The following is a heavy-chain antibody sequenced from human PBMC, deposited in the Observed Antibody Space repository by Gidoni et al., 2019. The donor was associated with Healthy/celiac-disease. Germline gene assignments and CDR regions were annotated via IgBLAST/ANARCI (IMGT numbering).Heavy chain of an antibody. J-gene: IGHJ6*02. CDR2: MNPNSGNT. CDR3: ARDGIQLWLKDYYYYYGMDV. V-gene: IGHV1-8*01. Sequence: QVQLVQSGAEVKKPGASVKVSCTASGYNFTSYDINWVRQATGQGLEWMGWMNPNSGNTGYAQKFQGRVTMTRNTSISTAYMELSSLRSEDTAVYYCARDGIQLWLKDYYYYYGMDVWGQGTTVTVSS. D-gene: IGHD5-18*01. CDR1: GYNFTSYD.